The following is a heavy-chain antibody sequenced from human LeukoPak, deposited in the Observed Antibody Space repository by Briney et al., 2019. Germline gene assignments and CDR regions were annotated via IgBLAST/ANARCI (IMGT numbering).Heavy chain of an antibody. D-gene: IGHD1-7*01. CDR1: GFTFSSYW. CDR3: ATNWNFRFDY. J-gene: IGHJ4*02. CDR2: IRQDGSEK. V-gene: IGHV3-7*01. Sequence: GGSLRLSCAASGFTFSSYWMSWVRQAPGKGLEWLANIRQDGSEKYYVDSVKGRFTISRDNAKNSLYLQMNSLRAEDTAVYYCATNWNFRFDYWGQGTLVTVSS.